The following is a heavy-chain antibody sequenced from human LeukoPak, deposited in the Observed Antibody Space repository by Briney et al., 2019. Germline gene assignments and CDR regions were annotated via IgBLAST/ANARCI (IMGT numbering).Heavy chain of an antibody. CDR2: IYYSGST. CDR3: ASSSGYYRGDAFDI. J-gene: IGHJ3*02. Sequence: SETLSLTCTVSGGSISSSTYYWGWIRQPPGKGLEWIGTIYYSGSTNYNPSLKSRVTISVDTSKNQFSLKLSSVTAADTAVYYCASSSGYYRGDAFDIWGQGTMVTVSS. D-gene: IGHD3-22*01. CDR1: GGSISSSTYY. V-gene: IGHV4-39*07.